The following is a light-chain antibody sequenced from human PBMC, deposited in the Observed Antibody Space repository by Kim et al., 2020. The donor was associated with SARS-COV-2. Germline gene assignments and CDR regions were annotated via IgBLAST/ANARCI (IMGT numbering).Light chain of an antibody. CDR2: DAS. CDR3: QHRSNGPPAFT. CDR1: QSISTY. J-gene: IGKJ2*01. V-gene: IGKV3-11*01. Sequence: SPGETATLSCRASQSISTYLAWYQHKPGQAPRLLIYDASDRATGIPTRFSGRGFGTDFTLTISSLEPEDCAVYYCQHRSNGPPAFTFGQGTKLEIK.